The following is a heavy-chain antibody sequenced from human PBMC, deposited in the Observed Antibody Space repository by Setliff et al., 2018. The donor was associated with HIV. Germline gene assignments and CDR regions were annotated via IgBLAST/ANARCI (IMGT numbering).Heavy chain of an antibody. V-gene: IGHV4-4*09. Sequence: ETLSLTCTVSGGSISSYCWNWIRQSPGRGLEWIGFIFSSGSTKYNPSLQSRVTMSIDTSKNQFSLKLTSVTAADTAVYYCARRIDNSGSFPDKNWFDTWGQGSLVTVPS. J-gene: IGHJ5*02. CDR3: ARRIDNSGSFPDKNWFDT. CDR1: GGSISSYC. CDR2: IFSSGST. D-gene: IGHD3-10*01.